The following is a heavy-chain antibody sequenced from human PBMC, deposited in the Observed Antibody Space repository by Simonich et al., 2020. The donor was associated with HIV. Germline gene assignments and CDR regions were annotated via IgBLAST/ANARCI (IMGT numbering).Heavy chain of an antibody. V-gene: IGHV4-39*01. J-gene: IGHJ4*02. CDR1: GGSISSTSYY. Sequence: GPGLVKPSETLSLTCTVSGGSISSTSYYWGWIRQPPGKGLEWIGSIYYSGSTYYNPSLKSRVPISVDTSKNQFSLKLSSVTAADTAVYYCARHSPYYYGSGPLLDYWGQGTLVTVSS. CDR3: ARHSPYYYGSGPLLDY. D-gene: IGHD3-10*01. CDR2: IYYSGST.